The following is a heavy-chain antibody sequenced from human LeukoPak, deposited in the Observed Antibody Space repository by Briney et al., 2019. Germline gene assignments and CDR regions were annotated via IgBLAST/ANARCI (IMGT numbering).Heavy chain of an antibody. V-gene: IGHV3-23*01. CDR3: AKDFKCEL. CDR2: IGGGGDT. D-gene: IGHD4/OR15-4a*01. CDR1: GFTFSSYV. Sequence: PGGSLRLSCAASGFTFSSYVMNWVRQAPGKGLEWVSVIGGGGDTKYADSVKGRFTISRDNSKNTLYLQMNSLRVEDTAVYYCAKDFKCELWGQGTLVTVSS. J-gene: IGHJ4*02.